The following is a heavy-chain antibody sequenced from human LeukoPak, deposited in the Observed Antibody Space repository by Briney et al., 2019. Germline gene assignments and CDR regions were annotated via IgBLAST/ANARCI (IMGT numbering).Heavy chain of an antibody. J-gene: IGHJ4*02. V-gene: IGHV1-46*01. CDR2: IYPRDGSR. CDR3: ARDQEGFDY. Sequence: ASVKVSCKASRYTFTSNYIHWVRQAPAQGLEWMGMIYPRDGSRSYAQKFQGRVTVTRDTSTSTVHMELSGLRSEDTAVYYCARDQEGFDYWGQGNLVTVSS. CDR1: RYTFTSNY.